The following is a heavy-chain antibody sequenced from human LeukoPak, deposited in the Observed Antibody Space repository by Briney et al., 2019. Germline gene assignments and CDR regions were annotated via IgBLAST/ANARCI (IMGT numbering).Heavy chain of an antibody. D-gene: IGHD3-10*01. J-gene: IGHJ6*02. CDR1: GYTFTSYA. CDR2: INTNTGNP. V-gene: IGHV7-4-1*02. CDR3: ARGGRLDSSYYGSGSYPRPYYYYGMDV. Sequence: GASVKVSCKASGYTFTSYAMNWVRQAPGQGLEWMGWINTNTGNPTYAQGFTGRFVFSLDTSVSTAYLQISSLKAEDTAVYYCARGGRLDSSYYGSGSYPRPYYYYGMDVWGQGTTVTVSS.